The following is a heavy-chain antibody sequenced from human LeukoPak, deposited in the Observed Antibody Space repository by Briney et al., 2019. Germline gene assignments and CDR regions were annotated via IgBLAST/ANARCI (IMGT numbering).Heavy chain of an antibody. CDR2: IYDRGGT. D-gene: IGHD3-16*01. CDR3: ARRGSARPGGSYAMDV. CDR1: GGSVNSYF. J-gene: IGHJ6*02. Sequence: SETLSLTCTVSGGSVNSYFWGWIRQPPGRGREWVGNIYDRGGTNYSPSLKSRVTMAVDTSKNQFSLKLSSVTAADTAVYYCARRGSARPGGSYAMDVWGQGTTVTVPS. V-gene: IGHV4-59*02.